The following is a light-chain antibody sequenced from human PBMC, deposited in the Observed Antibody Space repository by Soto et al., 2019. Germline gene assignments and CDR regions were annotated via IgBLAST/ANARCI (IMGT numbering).Light chain of an antibody. CDR3: QQYNKWPPWT. Sequence: IVMTQSPATPSVSPGERATLSCRASQSVSSNLAWYQHKPGQAPRLLIYGASTRATGIPARFSGSGSGTEFTLTISSLQSEDFAVYYCQQYNKWPPWTFGQGTKVDI. CDR2: GAS. CDR1: QSVSSN. V-gene: IGKV3-15*01. J-gene: IGKJ1*01.